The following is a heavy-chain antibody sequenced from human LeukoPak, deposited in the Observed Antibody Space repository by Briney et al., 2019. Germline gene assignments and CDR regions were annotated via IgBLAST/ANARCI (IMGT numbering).Heavy chain of an antibody. CDR1: GFTFSSYA. V-gene: IGHV3-23*01. D-gene: IGHD1-26*01. CDR3: AKDRVGRPPGPIVGASAPRPNWFDP. Sequence: PGGSLRLSCAASGFTFSSYAMSWVRQAPGKGLEWVSAISGSGGSTYYADSVKGRFTISRDNSKNTLYLQMNSLRAEDTAVYYCAKDRVGRPPGPIVGASAPRPNWFDPWGQGTLVTVSS. J-gene: IGHJ5*02. CDR2: ISGSGGST.